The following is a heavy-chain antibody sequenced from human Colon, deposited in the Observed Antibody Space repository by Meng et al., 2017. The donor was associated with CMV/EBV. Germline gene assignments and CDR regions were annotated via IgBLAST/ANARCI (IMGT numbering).Heavy chain of an antibody. Sequence: SETLSLTCSVSGGSVNSGSFHWTWIRQSPGKGLEWIGYIDHSGSTDFNPALKSRLTMSVDTSKNQFSLTLTSVSAADTGVYYCVRAFWSGYSDFDPWGQGTLVTVSS. D-gene: IGHD3-3*01. CDR2: IDHSGST. V-gene: IGHV4-61*01. CDR3: VRAFWSGYSDFDP. J-gene: IGHJ5*02. CDR1: GGSVNSGSFH.